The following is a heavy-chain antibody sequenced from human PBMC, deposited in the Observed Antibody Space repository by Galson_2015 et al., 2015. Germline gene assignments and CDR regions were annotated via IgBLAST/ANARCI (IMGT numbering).Heavy chain of an antibody. CDR2: IDPSDSYI. Sequence: QSGAEVKKPGESLRISCQGSGYRFPNFWISWVRQMPGKGLEWMGRIDPSDSYINYSPSFQGHVTISVDKSIGTVYLQWSSLKASDTAIYYLARSEHGYCGGGVCRMWFDFWGQGALVTVSS. CDR1: GYRFPNFW. D-gene: IGHD2-15*01. V-gene: IGHV5-10-1*01. J-gene: IGHJ5*01. CDR3: ARSEHGYCGGGVCRMWFDF.